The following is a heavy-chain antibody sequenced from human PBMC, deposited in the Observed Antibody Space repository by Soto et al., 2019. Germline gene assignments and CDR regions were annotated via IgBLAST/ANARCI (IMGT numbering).Heavy chain of an antibody. D-gene: IGHD6-25*01. J-gene: IGHJ5*02. V-gene: IGHV4-59*01. CDR3: ARPHGGSSGWDNWFDP. CDR2: IYYSGST. Sequence: SETLSLTCTVSGGSISSYYWSWIRQPPGKGLEWIGYIYYSGSTNYNPSLKSRVTISVDTSKNQFSLKLSSVTAADTAVYYCARPHGGSSGWDNWFDPWGQGTLVTASS. CDR1: GGSISSYY.